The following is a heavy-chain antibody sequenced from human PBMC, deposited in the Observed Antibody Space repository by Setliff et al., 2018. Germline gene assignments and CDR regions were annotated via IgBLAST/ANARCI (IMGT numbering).Heavy chain of an antibody. D-gene: IGHD5-18*01. Sequence: SETLSLTCTVSGGSISSGNYYWSWIRQPPGKGLEWIGSVYTTGNTNYNPSLRSRVTISVDTSKNQFSLNLSSVTAADTAVYYCARDGYGDDWNTVVDVYYYYMDVWGKGTTVTVSS. CDR3: ARDGYGDDWNTVVDVYYYYMDV. CDR2: VYTTGNT. CDR1: GGSISSGNYY. J-gene: IGHJ6*03. V-gene: IGHV4-39*07.